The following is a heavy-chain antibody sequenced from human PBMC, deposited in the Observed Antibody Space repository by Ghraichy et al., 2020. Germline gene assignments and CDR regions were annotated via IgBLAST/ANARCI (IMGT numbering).Heavy chain of an antibody. Sequence: SETLSLTCTVSGGSISSSSYYWGWIRQPPGKGLEWIGSIYYSGSTYYNPSLKSRVTISVDTSKNQFSLKLSSVTAADPAVYYCARHGGGVVRGHDVSNDFDLWGRGTLVTVSS. CDR3: ARHGGGVVRGHDVSNDFDL. D-gene: IGHD3-10*01. J-gene: IGHJ2*01. CDR1: GGSISSSSYY. V-gene: IGHV4-39*01. CDR2: IYYSGST.